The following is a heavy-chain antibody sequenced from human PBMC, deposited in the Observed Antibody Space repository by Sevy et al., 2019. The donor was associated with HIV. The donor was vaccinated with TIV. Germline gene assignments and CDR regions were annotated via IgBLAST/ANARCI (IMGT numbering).Heavy chain of an antibody. V-gene: IGHV3-23*01. CDR1: GFTFSSYA. Sequence: GGSLRLSCAASGFTFSSYAMSWVRQAPGKGLEWVSAISGSGGSTYYADSVKGRFTISRDNSKNRLYLQMNSLRAEDTAGYYCAKVVGRYCSSTSCYPRYYYYYGMDVWGQGTTVTVS. J-gene: IGHJ6*02. CDR2: ISGSGGST. CDR3: AKVVGRYCSSTSCYPRYYYYYGMDV. D-gene: IGHD2-2*01.